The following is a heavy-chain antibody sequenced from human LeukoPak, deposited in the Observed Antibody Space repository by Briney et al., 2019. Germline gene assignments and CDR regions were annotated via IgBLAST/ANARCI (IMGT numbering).Heavy chain of an antibody. CDR2: THHTGSS. CDR1: GDPVSSGDFY. CDR3: ARQLAQAEGRAFDI. J-gene: IGHJ3*02. Sequence: SETLSLTCAVSGDPVSSGDFYWSWIRQSPGRGLQWIAYTHHTGSSNYSPSLRSRVTISMDTSKNQFSLNLNSVTAADTAVYYCARQLAQAEGRAFDIWGQGTKVTVSS. V-gene: IGHV4-61*08. D-gene: IGHD6-19*01.